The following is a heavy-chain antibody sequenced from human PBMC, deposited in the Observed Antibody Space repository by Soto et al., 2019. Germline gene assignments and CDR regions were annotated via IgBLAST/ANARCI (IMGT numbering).Heavy chain of an antibody. CDR2: ISSSGSTI. J-gene: IGHJ4*02. CDR1: GFTFSDYY. Sequence: GGSLRLSCAASGFTFSDYYMSWIRQAPGKGLEWVSYISSSGSTIYYADSVKGRFTISRDNAKNSLYLQMNSLRAEDTAVYYCARDVVEGEYDYIWGSYRPRGWYFDYWGQGTLVTVSS. D-gene: IGHD3-16*01. CDR3: ARDVVEGEYDYIWGSYRPRGWYFDY. V-gene: IGHV3-11*01.